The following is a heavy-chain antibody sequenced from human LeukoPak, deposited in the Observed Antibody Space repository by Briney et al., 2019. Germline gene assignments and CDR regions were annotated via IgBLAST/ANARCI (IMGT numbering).Heavy chain of an antibody. Sequence: ASVKVSCKASGGTFSSYAISWVRQAPGQGLEWMGGIIPIFGTANYAQKFQGRVTITTDESTSTAYMELSSLRSEDTAVYYCARSIARERQLAYDYWGQGTLVTVSS. J-gene: IGHJ4*02. D-gene: IGHD6-13*01. CDR2: IIPIFGTA. V-gene: IGHV1-69*05. CDR3: ARSIARERQLAYDY. CDR1: GGTFSSYA.